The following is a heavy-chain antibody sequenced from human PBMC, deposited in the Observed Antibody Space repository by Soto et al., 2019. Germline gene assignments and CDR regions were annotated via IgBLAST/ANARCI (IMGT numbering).Heavy chain of an antibody. D-gene: IGHD3-10*01. V-gene: IGHV4-59*01. CDR3: ARATMVRGVRRWFDP. CDR2: IYYSGST. J-gene: IGHJ5*02. Sequence: SETLSLTCTVSGGSISSYYWSWIRQPPGKGLEWIGYIYYSGSTNYNPSLKSRVTISVDTSKNQFSLKLSSVTAADTAVYYCARATMVRGVRRWFDPWGQGTPVTVSS. CDR1: GGSISSYY.